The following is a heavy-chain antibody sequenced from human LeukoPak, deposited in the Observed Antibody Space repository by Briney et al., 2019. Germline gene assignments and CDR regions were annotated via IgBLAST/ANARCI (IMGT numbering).Heavy chain of an antibody. Sequence: GRSLRLSCAASGFTFDDYAMHWVRQAPGKGLEWVSGISWNSGSIGYADSVKGRFTISRDNAKNSLYLQMNSLRAEDTAVYYCAKAPVWELLRFDYWGQGTLVTVSS. CDR1: GFTFDDYA. J-gene: IGHJ4*02. CDR2: ISWNSGSI. CDR3: AKAPVWELLRFDY. V-gene: IGHV3-9*01. D-gene: IGHD1-26*01.